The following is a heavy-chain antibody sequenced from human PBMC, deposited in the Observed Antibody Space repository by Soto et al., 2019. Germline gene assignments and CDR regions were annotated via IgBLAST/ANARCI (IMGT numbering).Heavy chain of an antibody. V-gene: IGHV4-39*01. Sequence: SDTLSLTCTFSVVSIISRIYYLGFICQPPWNWLDLIVTIYYSFTTIYNPSLKIRVTISLDTSKNQFSLKLSSVTAEETDVYYCARQGLSYYFSGIDTWGQGHTVNVSS. CDR2: IYYSFTT. D-gene: IGHD3-10*01. J-gene: IGHJ6*02. CDR1: VVSIISRIYY. CDR3: ARQGLSYYFSGIDT.